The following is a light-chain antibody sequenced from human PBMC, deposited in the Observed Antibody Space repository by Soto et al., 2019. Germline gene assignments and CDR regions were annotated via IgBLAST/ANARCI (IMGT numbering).Light chain of an antibody. Sequence: EIVMTQCPATLSVSAVERATLSCSASQSVSRNLAWYQQKPGQAPRLLIYGASTRATGIPARFSGSGSGTDFTLSINGLQPEDFAVYYCQHFGGSLPVTFGQGTRLEIK. CDR2: GAS. J-gene: IGKJ5*01. V-gene: IGKV3-15*01. CDR3: QHFGGSLPVT. CDR1: QSVSRN.